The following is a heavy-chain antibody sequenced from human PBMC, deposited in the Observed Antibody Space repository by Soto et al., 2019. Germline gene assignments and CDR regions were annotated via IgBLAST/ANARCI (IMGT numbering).Heavy chain of an antibody. V-gene: IGHV1-69*01. CDR1: GGTFSSYA. CDR3: ARGRFNYASYYYYDMYV. J-gene: IGHJ6*02. Sequence: QVQLVQSGAEVKKPGSSVKVSCKASGGTFSSYAISWVRQAPGQGLEWMGGIIPIFGTANYAQKFQGRVTITADESPSTAYMALLSVRSENTAVYYCARGRFNYASYYYYDMYVWAQGTTVNVS. CDR2: IIPIFGTA. D-gene: IGHD4-4*01.